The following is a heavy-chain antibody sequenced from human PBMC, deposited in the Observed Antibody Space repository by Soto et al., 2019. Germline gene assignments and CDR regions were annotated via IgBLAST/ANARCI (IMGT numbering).Heavy chain of an antibody. J-gene: IGHJ5*02. CDR1: GGSISSSSYY. V-gene: IGHV4-39*01. D-gene: IGHD3-9*01. Sequence: SETLSLTCTVSGGSISSSSYYWGWIRQPPGKGLEWIGSIYYSGSTYYNPSLKSRVTISVDTSKNQFSLKLSTVTAADMAVYYCASFTGRFDWLFNWFDPWGQGTLVTVSS. CDR2: IYYSGST. CDR3: ASFTGRFDWLFNWFDP.